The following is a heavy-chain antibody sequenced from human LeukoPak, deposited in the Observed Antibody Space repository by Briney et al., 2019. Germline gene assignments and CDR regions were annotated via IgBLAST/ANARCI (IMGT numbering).Heavy chain of an antibody. CDR3: ARVVVASTNWFDP. V-gene: IGHV1-18*01. J-gene: IGHJ5*02. D-gene: IGHD5-12*01. CDR2: ISVYNGNT. Sequence: ASVKVSCKASGYRFIDHGIIWVRQAPGQGLEWMGWISVYNGNTNYAQKLQGRVTMTTDTSTSTAYMELRSLTSDDTAVYYCARVVVASTNWFDPWGQGTLVTVSS. CDR1: GYRFIDHG.